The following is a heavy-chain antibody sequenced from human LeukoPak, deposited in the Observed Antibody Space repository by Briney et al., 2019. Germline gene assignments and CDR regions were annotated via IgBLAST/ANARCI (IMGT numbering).Heavy chain of an antibody. CDR3: AKDGGQGADY. CDR1: GFTFSSYA. D-gene: IGHD3-16*01. CDR2: LSYSGETT. Sequence: PGGSLRLSCAASGFTFSSYAMSWVRQAPGEGLEWVSSLSYSGETTYYADSVKGRFIISRDNSKNTLYLQVNSLRAEDTAVYYCAKDGGQGADYWGQGTLVTVSS. V-gene: IGHV3-23*01. J-gene: IGHJ4*02.